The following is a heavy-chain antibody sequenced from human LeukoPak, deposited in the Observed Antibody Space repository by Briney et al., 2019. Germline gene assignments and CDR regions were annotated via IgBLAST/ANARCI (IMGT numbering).Heavy chain of an antibody. J-gene: IGHJ1*01. CDR1: GFTFRNYN. CDR2: INSGSTNI. Sequence: PGGSLRLSCAASGFTFRNYNMTWVRQAPGKGLEWVSSINSGSTNIYYADSVKGRFTISRDNTKNSLYLQMNSLRVEDTAVYYCARSFGDYVPEYFHYWGQGTLVTVSS. D-gene: IGHD4-17*01. V-gene: IGHV3-21*06. CDR3: ARSFGDYVPEYFHY.